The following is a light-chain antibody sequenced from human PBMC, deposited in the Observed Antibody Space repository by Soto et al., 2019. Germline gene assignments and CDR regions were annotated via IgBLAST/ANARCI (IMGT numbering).Light chain of an antibody. Sequence: EIVLTQSPGSLYLSPGDRATLSCRASQSVGGNVAWYQQIPGQPPKLLIFGASSRATGIADKFSGSGSGTDFTLTISRLEPADFALYYCQHYGAAPITFGQGTRLEIK. V-gene: IGKV3-20*01. CDR2: GAS. CDR3: QHYGAAPIT. CDR1: QSVGGN. J-gene: IGKJ5*01.